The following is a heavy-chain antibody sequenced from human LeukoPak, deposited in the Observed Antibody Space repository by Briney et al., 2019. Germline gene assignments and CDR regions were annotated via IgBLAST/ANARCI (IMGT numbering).Heavy chain of an antibody. CDR1: GFTFTSSA. J-gene: IGHJ5*02. CDR2: IVVGSGNT. D-gene: IGHD2-2*01. Sequence: SVKVSCKASGFTFTSSAVQWVRQARGQRLEWIGWIVVGSGNTNYAQKFQERVTITRDMSTSTAYMELSSLRSEDTAVYYCAADYQRQLLSGYNWFDPWGQGTLVTVSS. V-gene: IGHV1-58*01. CDR3: AADYQRQLLSGYNWFDP.